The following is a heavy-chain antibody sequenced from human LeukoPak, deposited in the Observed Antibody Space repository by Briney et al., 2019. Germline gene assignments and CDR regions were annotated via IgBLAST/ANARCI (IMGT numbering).Heavy chain of an antibody. CDR2: ISGSSSYI. D-gene: IGHD3-10*01. Sequence: PGGSLRLSCAASGFTFSSYAMTWVRQAPGKGLEWVSSISGSSSYIYYAESVKGRFSISRDTAKNSLYLQMNSLRAEDTAVYYCARVDYGSGSYYFDYWGQGTLVTVSS. V-gene: IGHV3-21*01. J-gene: IGHJ4*02. CDR1: GFTFSSYA. CDR3: ARVDYGSGSYYFDY.